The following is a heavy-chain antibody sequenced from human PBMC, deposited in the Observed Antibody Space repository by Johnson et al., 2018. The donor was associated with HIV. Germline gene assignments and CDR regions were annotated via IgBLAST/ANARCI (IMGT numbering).Heavy chain of an antibody. V-gene: IGHV3-23*04. CDR3: AKVGATVVTPRGEAFDI. CDR1: GFTFSSYA. Sequence: VQLVESGGGLVQPGGSLRLSCAASGFTFSSYAVSWVRQAPGKGLEWVSGASGSGGTTYYADSVKGRFTISRDNSKNTLYLQMNSLRAEDTAVYYCAKVGATVVTPRGEAFDIWGQGAMVTVSS. CDR2: ASGSGGTT. D-gene: IGHD4-23*01. J-gene: IGHJ3*02.